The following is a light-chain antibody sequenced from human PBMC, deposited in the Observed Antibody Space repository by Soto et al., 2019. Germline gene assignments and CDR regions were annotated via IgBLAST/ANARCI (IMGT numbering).Light chain of an antibody. CDR3: LQYNSYVT. J-gene: IGKJ4*01. CDR2: KAS. Sequence: DIPMTQSPSTLSASVGDRVTITCRASQSISSWLAWYPQKPGKAPKLLIYKASSLESGVPARFSGSGSGTEFTRTISSLQPEDFATYYCLQYNSYVTFGGVPKVEIQ. V-gene: IGKV1-5*03. CDR1: QSISSW.